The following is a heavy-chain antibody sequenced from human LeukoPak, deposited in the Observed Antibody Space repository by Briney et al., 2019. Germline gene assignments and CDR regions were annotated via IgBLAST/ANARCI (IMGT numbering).Heavy chain of an antibody. CDR1: GYTFTGYY. J-gene: IGHJ5*02. V-gene: IGHV1-2*02. CDR2: INPNSGGT. Sequence: ASVKVSRKASGYTFTGYYMHWVRQAPGQGLEWMGWINPNSGGTNYAQKFQGRVTMTRDTSISTAYMELSRLRSDDTAVYYCARSRGGAYYYDSSGYERLFDPWGQGTLVTVSS. D-gene: IGHD3-22*01. CDR3: ARSRGGAYYYDSSGYERLFDP.